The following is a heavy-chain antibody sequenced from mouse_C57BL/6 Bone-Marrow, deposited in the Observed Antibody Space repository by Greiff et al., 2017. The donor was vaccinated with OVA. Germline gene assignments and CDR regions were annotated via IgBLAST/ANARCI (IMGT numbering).Heavy chain of an antibody. CDR1: GFTFSSYG. J-gene: IGHJ2*01. D-gene: IGHD1-1*01. Sequence: EVNVVESGGDLVKPGGSLKLSCAASGFTFSSYGMSWVRQTPDKRLEWVATISSGGSYTYYPDSVKGRFTISRDNAKNTLYLQMSSLKSEDTAMYYCARQAYYGSSYYFDYWGQGTTLTVSS. CDR2: ISSGGSYT. V-gene: IGHV5-6*01. CDR3: ARQAYYGSSYYFDY.